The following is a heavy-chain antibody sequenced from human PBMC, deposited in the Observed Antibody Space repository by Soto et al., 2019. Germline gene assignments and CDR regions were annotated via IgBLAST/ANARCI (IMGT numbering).Heavy chain of an antibody. D-gene: IGHD3-3*01. CDR3: ARDSWSGYYNDY. J-gene: IGHJ4*02. CDR1: GFTFCSYG. V-gene: IGHV3-30*03. Sequence: PWGSLRLSCAASGFTFCSYGMHWVRQAPGKGLEWVSVISSDGSNKYYADSVKGRFTISRDNAKNSLYLQMNSLRAEDTAVYYCARDSWSGYYNDYWGQGTLVTVSS. CDR2: ISSDGSNK.